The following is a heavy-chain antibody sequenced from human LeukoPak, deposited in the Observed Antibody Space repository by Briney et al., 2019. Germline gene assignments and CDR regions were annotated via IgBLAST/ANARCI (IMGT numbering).Heavy chain of an antibody. Sequence: GGSLRLSCAASGFTFSSYAMGWVRQAPGKGLERVSAISGSGGSTYYADSVKGRFTISRDNSKNTLYLQMNSLRAEDTAVYYCAKYAVVITGSYYYYYYMDVWGKGTTVTVSS. J-gene: IGHJ6*03. CDR2: ISGSGGST. CDR3: AKYAVVITGSYYYYYYMDV. CDR1: GFTFSSYA. D-gene: IGHD1-20*01. V-gene: IGHV3-23*01.